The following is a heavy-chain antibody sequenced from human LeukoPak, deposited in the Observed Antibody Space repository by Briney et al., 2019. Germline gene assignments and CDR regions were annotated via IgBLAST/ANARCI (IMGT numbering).Heavy chain of an antibody. V-gene: IGHV3-33*01. J-gene: IGHJ4*02. CDR2: IWYDGNNK. D-gene: IGHD7-27*01. CDR1: GFTFSTYG. Sequence: GGSLRLSCAASGFTFSTYGMHWVRQAPGKGLEWVAVIWYDGNNKYYADSVTGRFTISRDNSKDTLYLQMNSLRAEDTAVYYCARDNTGDRGLDYWGQGTVVTVSS. CDR3: ARDNTGDRGLDY.